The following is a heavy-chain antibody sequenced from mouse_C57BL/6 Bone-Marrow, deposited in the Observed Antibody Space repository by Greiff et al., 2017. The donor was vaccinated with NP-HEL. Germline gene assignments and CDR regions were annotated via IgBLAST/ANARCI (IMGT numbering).Heavy chain of an antibody. V-gene: IGHV1-82*01. CDR1: GYAFSSSW. CDR2: IYPGDGDT. Sequence: QVQLKESGPELVKPGASVKISCKASGYAFSSSWMNWVKQRPGKGLEWIGRIYPGDGDTNYNGKFKGKATLTADKSSSTAYMQLSSLTSEDSAVYFCARTTVVAWYFDVWGTGTTVTVSS. J-gene: IGHJ1*03. D-gene: IGHD1-1*01. CDR3: ARTTVVAWYFDV.